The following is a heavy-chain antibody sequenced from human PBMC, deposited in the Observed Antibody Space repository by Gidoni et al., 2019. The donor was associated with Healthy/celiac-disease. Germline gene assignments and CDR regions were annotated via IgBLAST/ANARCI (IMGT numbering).Heavy chain of an antibody. Sequence: QVQLVQSGAEVKKPGSSVKVSCKASGGTFSSYTISWVRQAPGQGLEWMGRIIPILGIANYAQKFQGRVTITADKSTSTAYMELSSLRTEDTAVYYCARSRNYVWGSYRPDDYFDYWGQGTLVTVSS. CDR2: IIPILGIA. CDR1: GGTFSSYT. D-gene: IGHD3-16*02. V-gene: IGHV1-69*02. CDR3: ARSRNYVWGSYRPDDYFDY. J-gene: IGHJ4*02.